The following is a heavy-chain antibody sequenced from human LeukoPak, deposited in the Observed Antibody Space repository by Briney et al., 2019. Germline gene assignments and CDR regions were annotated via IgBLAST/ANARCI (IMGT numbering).Heavy chain of an antibody. Sequence: SESLSLTCTVSGASMSSYYWSWIRQPPGGGLEWIGYIYYSGDTNYSPSLKSRVTMSLDPSKSQFSLKLRSVTAADTAVYYCARHGVGDGDNFWGQGALVTVSS. CDR3: ARHGVGDGDNF. V-gene: IGHV4-59*08. J-gene: IGHJ4*02. D-gene: IGHD5-24*01. CDR2: IYYSGDT. CDR1: GASMSSYY.